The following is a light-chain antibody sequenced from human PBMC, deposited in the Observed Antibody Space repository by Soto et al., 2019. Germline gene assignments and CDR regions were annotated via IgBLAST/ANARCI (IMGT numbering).Light chain of an antibody. V-gene: IGKV3-20*01. CDR3: QQYGSSPWT. Sequence: IVLTQSPGTLSLSPGERATLSCRASRSVSSSYLAWYQQKPGQAPRLLIYGASSRATGIPDRFSGSGSGTDFTLTISRLEPEDFAVYYCQQYGSSPWTFGQGTKV. CDR2: GAS. J-gene: IGKJ1*01. CDR1: RSVSSSY.